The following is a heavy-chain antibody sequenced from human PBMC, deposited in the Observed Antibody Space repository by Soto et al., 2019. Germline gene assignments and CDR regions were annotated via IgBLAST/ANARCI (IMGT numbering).Heavy chain of an antibody. CDR2: IPNDGTKK. CDR1: GFTFRSYA. Sequence: PGESLKISCAGSGFTFRSYALHWVRQTPGKGLEWVAVIPNDGTKKYYADSVRGRFTISRDNSKNTLFLQIDSLRPEDSAVYYCANPVPWNYASWGQGTLVTVSS. CDR3: ANPVPWNYAS. V-gene: IGHV3-30-3*01. J-gene: IGHJ4*02. D-gene: IGHD1-7*01.